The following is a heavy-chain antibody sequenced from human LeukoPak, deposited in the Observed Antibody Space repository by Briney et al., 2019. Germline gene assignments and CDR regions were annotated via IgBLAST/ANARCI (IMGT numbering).Heavy chain of an antibody. V-gene: IGHV1-69*13. Sequence: SVKVSCKASGGTFSSYAISWVRQAPGQGLEWMGGIIPIFGTANYAQKFQGRVTITADESTSTAYMELSSLRSEDTAVYYCARDHCNNGVCYQSDAFDIWGQGTMVTVSS. CDR1: GGTFSSYA. J-gene: IGHJ3*02. D-gene: IGHD2-8*01. CDR3: ARDHCNNGVCYQSDAFDI. CDR2: IIPIFGTA.